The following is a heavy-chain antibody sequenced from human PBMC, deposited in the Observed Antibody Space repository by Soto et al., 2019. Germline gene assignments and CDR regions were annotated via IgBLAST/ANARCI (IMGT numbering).Heavy chain of an antibody. J-gene: IGHJ4*02. D-gene: IGHD3-16*02. CDR3: ARQQPPDDYVWGSYRYTLVPCFDY. CDR2: IYPGDSDT. Sequence: EVQLVQSGAEVKKPGESLKISCKGSGYSFTSYWIGWVRQMPGKGLEWMGIIYPGDSDTRYSPSFQGQVTISADKSISTAYLQWSSLKASDTAMYYCARQQPPDDYVWGSYRYTLVPCFDYWGQGTLVTVSS. CDR1: GYSFTSYW. V-gene: IGHV5-51*01.